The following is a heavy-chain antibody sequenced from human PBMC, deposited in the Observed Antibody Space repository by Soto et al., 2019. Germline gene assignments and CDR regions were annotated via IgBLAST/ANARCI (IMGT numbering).Heavy chain of an antibody. CDR2: INHSGST. CDR1: GVSFSGYD. D-gene: IGHD4-17*01. CDR3: ARGYGDYYYYYMDV. Sequence: SETLSVTCAVDGVSFSGYDWSWLSPPPGKGLEWIGEINHSGSTNYNPSLKSRVTISVDTSKNQFSLKLSSVTAADTAVYYCARGYGDYYYYYMDVWGKGTTVTVSS. V-gene: IGHV4-34*01. J-gene: IGHJ6*03.